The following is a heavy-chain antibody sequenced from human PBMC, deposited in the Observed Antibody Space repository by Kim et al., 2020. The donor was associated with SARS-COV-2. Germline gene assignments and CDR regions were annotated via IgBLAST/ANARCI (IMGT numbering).Heavy chain of an antibody. Sequence: SVKVSCKASGGTFSSYAISWVRQAPGQGLEWMGGIIPIFGTANYAQKFQGRVTITADESTSTAYMELSSLRSEDTAVYYCARVRPYYDFWSGYSLYPDYGMDVWGQGTTVTVSS. CDR3: ARVRPYYDFWSGYSLYPDYGMDV. D-gene: IGHD3-3*01. J-gene: IGHJ6*02. CDR1: GGTFSSYA. V-gene: IGHV1-69*13. CDR2: IIPIFGTA.